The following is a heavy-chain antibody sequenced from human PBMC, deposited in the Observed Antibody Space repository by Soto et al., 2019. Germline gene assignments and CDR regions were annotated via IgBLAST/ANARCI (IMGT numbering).Heavy chain of an antibody. V-gene: IGHV4-59*01. CDR3: AHFRGPGGVRP. CDR2: IFYTGST. Sequence: QVQLQESGPGLVRPSETLSLTCTVSGGSISRYFWSWIRQSPGKGLEWIGYIFYTGSTTYNPSLKSRGTISIDPSKNPFPLKPSSLTAADTAVLYCAHFRGPGGVRPWGQGNLVTVSS. D-gene: IGHD3-10*01. CDR1: GGSISRYF. J-gene: IGHJ5*01.